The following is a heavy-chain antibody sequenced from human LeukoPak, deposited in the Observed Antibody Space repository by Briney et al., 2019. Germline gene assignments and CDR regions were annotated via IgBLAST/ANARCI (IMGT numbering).Heavy chain of an antibody. CDR1: GYSFTSYW. CDR2: IYPGDSDT. Sequence: GESLEISCKGSGYSFTSYWIGWVRQMPGKGLEWMGIIYPGDSDTRYSPSFQGQVTISADKSISTAYLQWSSLKASDTAMYYCARLESITMVRGVIRSGAFDIWGQGTMVTVSS. CDR3: ARLESITMVRGVIRSGAFDI. D-gene: IGHD3-10*01. J-gene: IGHJ3*02. V-gene: IGHV5-51*01.